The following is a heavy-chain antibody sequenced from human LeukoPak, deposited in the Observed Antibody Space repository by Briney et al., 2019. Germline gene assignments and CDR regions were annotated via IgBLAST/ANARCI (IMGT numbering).Heavy chain of an antibody. CDR3: VRDQGDFDM. CDR2: INQDASEK. V-gene: IGHV3-7*05. Sequence: SLSLSCAGSGISLRSYWMSCVRQAPGKGLEWVAHINQDASEKYFVDSLRGRFTISRDNAKNSLFLHMSRLSDDDTAVHYCVRDQGDFDMWGHGTMVTVSS. D-gene: IGHD3-10*01. CDR1: GISLRSYW. J-gene: IGHJ3*02.